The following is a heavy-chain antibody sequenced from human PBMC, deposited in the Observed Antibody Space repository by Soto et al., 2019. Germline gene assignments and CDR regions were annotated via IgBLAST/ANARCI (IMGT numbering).Heavy chain of an antibody. V-gene: IGHV4-59*01. D-gene: IGHD3-16*02. CDR3: ARELRFIDY. CDR1: GGSLSGYY. CDR2: IYYSGNT. Sequence: SETLSLTCAVTGGSLSGYYWSWIRQPPGKELEWIGYIYYSGNTDYNPSLKSRITISVDTSKNQFSLKLSSVTAADTAVYYCARELRFIDYWGQGTLVTVSS. J-gene: IGHJ4*02.